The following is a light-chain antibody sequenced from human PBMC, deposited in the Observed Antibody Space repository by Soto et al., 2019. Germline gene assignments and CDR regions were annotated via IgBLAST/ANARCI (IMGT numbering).Light chain of an antibody. Sequence: DIQMTQSPSTLSASVGHRVTITCRASQSISSWLAWYQQKPGKAPKLLIYKASSLESGVPSGFSGSGSGTEFTLTISSLQPDDFATYYCQQYNSYPYTFGQGTRLEIK. J-gene: IGKJ5*01. CDR2: KAS. V-gene: IGKV1-5*03. CDR1: QSISSW. CDR3: QQYNSYPYT.